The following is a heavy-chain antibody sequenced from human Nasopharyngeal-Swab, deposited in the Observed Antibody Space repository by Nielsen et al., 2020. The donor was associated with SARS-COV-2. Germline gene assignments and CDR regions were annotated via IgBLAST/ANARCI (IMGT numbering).Heavy chain of an antibody. Sequence: GGSLRLSCAASGFSFSIYGMHWVRQAPGKGLEWVAFIPYDGRKMYYADSVKGRVTISRDTSRNTLYLQMNSLRAEDTAVYYCARDLGSTSSNRYYYYGMDVWGQGTTVTASS. D-gene: IGHD2-2*01. J-gene: IGHJ6*02. V-gene: IGHV3-30*02. CDR1: GFSFSIYG. CDR2: IPYDGRKM. CDR3: ARDLGSTSSNRYYYYGMDV.